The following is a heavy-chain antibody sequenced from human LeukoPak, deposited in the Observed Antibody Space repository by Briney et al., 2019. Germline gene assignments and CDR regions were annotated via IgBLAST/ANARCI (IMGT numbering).Heavy chain of an antibody. D-gene: IGHD5-18*01. J-gene: IGHJ4*02. Sequence: ASAKVSCKASGGTFSSYAISWVRQAPGQGLEWMGRIIPILGIANYAQKFQGRVTITADKSTSTAYMELSSLRPEDTAVYYCASRGDTAMGFRYWGQGTLVAVSS. CDR1: GGTFSSYA. CDR3: ASRGDTAMGFRY. V-gene: IGHV1-69*04. CDR2: IIPILGIA.